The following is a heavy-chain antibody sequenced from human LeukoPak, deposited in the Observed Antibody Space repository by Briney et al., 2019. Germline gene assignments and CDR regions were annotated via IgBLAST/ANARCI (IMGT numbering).Heavy chain of an antibody. D-gene: IGHD5/OR15-5a*01. CDR2: IYYNGNT. Sequence: PSETLSLTCTVSGGSMSSYYWSWIRQPPGKGLEWIGYIYYNGNTYYNPSLKSRVTISVDTSKNQFSLKLNSVTAADAAVYYCGTVSVYYFYVDVWGKGTTVTVSS. V-gene: IGHV4-59*01. CDR1: GGSMSSYY. J-gene: IGHJ6*03. CDR3: GTVSVYYFYVDV.